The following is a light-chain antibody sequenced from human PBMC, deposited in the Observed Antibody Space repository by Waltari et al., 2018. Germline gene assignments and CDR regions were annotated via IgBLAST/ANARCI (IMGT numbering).Light chain of an antibody. J-gene: IGLJ2*01. CDR3: QAWDSNTVV. V-gene: IGLV3-1*01. CDR1: KLGNKY. CDR2: QST. Sequence: SYELTQPPSVSVSPGQTASITCSGDKLGNKYTSWYHQRPGQSPVLVIYQSTKRPSGIPDPFSGANSGNTATLTISETQPLDEADYYCQAWDSNTVVFGRGSKLTVL.